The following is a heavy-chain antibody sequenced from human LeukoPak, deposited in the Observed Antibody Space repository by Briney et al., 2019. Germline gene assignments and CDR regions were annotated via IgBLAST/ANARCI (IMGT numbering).Heavy chain of an antibody. V-gene: IGHV3-20*04. Sequence: GGSLRLSCAASGFTFDDYGMSWVRQVPGKGLEWVSGINWNGGSTAYADSVKGRFTISRDNTKNSLYLEMNSLRAEDTALYYCARALDIVLMVYAPPAAYFDYWGQGTLVTVSS. D-gene: IGHD2-8*01. CDR3: ARALDIVLMVYAPPAAYFDY. CDR2: INWNGGST. J-gene: IGHJ4*02. CDR1: GFTFDDYG.